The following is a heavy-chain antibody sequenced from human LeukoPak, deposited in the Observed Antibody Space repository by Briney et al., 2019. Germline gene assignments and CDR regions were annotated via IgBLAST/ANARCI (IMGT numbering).Heavy chain of an antibody. Sequence: GGSLRLSCAASGFTFSSYAMSWVRQAPGKGLEWVSAISGSGGGTYYADSVKGRFTISRDNSKNTLYLQMNSLRAEDTAVYYCAKDSIVVPAASYFDYWGQGTLVTVSS. J-gene: IGHJ4*02. CDR1: GFTFSSYA. CDR2: ISGSGGGT. CDR3: AKDSIVVPAASYFDY. D-gene: IGHD2-2*01. V-gene: IGHV3-23*01.